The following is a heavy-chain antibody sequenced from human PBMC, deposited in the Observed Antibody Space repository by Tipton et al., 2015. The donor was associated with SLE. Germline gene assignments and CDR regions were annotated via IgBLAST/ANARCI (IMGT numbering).Heavy chain of an antibody. CDR2: INHSGST. CDR1: GGSFSGYY. Sequence: TLSLTCEVYGGSFSGYYWSWIRQPPGKGLEWIGEINHSGSTNYNPSLKSRVTISVDTSKNQFSLKLSSVTAADTAVYYCAREWQWLVRGAFDIWGQGTMVTVSS. J-gene: IGHJ3*02. V-gene: IGHV4-34*01. D-gene: IGHD6-19*01. CDR3: AREWQWLVRGAFDI.